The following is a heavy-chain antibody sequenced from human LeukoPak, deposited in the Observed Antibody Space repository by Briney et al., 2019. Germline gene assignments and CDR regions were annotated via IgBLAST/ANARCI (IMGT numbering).Heavy chain of an antibody. CDR1: GASVSSGSYY. J-gene: IGHJ4*02. D-gene: IGHD1-26*01. Sequence: SETLSLTCIVSGASVSSGSYYWSWIRQPPGEGLEWMGYIYYSESPNYNPSLKSRVTISVDTSKSQFTLELSSVTAADTAEYYCAIECAYCADRRGFDYWGQGTLVTVSS. V-gene: IGHV4-61*01. CDR3: AIECAYCADRRGFDY. CDR2: IYYSESP.